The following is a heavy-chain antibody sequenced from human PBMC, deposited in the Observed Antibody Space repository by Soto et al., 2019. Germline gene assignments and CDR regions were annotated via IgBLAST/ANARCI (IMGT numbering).Heavy chain of an antibody. V-gene: IGHV1-8*01. CDR1: GYTFTSYD. D-gene: IGHD2-15*01. J-gene: IGHJ6*03. CDR2: MNHNSGNT. CDR3: ARGLKVVVVVAATIHYYYYMDV. Sequence: ASVEVSCKASGYTFTSYDINWVRQATGQGLEGMGWMNHNSGNTGYAQKFQGRVTMTRNTSVSTAYMELSSLRSEDTAVYYCARGLKVVVVVAATIHYYYYMDVWGKGTTVTAP.